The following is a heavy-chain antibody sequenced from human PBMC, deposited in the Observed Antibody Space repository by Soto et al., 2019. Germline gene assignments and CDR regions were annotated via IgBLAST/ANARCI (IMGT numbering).Heavy chain of an antibody. J-gene: IGHJ6*02. CDR2: IYYSGST. CDR1: GGSISSGGYY. CDR3: ARDRSSSSNYYYGMDV. V-gene: IGHV4-31*03. D-gene: IGHD6-6*01. Sequence: SETLSPTCPVSGGSISSGGYYWSWIRQHPGKGLEWIGYIYYSGSTYYNPSLKSRVTISVDTSKNQFSLKLSSVTAADTTVYYCARDRSSSSNYYYGMDVWGQGTTVTVSS.